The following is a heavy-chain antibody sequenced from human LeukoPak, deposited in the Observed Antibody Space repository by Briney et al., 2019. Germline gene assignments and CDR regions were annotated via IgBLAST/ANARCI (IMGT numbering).Heavy chain of an antibody. J-gene: IGHJ4*02. CDR2: INHSGST. V-gene: IGHV4-34*01. CDR3: ARLVVAATPDYFDY. CDR1: GESFSGYY. Sequence: SETLSLTCAVYGESFSGYYWSWIRQPPGKGLEWIGEINHSGSTNYNPSLKSRVTISVDTSKNQFSLKLSSVTAADTAVYYCARLVVAATPDYFDYWGQGTLVTVSS. D-gene: IGHD2-15*01.